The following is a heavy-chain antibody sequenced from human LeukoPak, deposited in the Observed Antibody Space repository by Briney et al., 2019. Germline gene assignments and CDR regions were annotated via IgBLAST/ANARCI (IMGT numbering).Heavy chain of an antibody. Sequence: GGSLRLSCAASGFTFSSYSMNWVRQAPGKGLEWVSSISSSSSYIYYADSVKGRFTISRDNAKNSLYLQMNSLRAEDTAVYYCARVGGATFEDYYFDYWGQGTLVTVSS. CDR3: ARVGGATFEDYYFDY. CDR1: GFTFSSYS. V-gene: IGHV3-21*01. J-gene: IGHJ4*02. CDR2: ISSSSSYI. D-gene: IGHD1-26*01.